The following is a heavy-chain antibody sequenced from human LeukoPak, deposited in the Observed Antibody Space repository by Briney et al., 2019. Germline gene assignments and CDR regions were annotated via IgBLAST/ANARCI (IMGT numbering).Heavy chain of an antibody. V-gene: IGHV1-2*06. CDR2: INPNSGGT. J-gene: IGHJ4*02. CDR1: GYTFTGYY. CDR3: ARVRYYYDSSGYFTFDY. Sequence: ASVKVSCKASGYTFTGYYMHWVRRAPGQGLEWMGRINPNSGGTNYAQKFQGRVTMTRDTSISTAYMELSRLRSDDTAVYYCARVRYYYDSSGYFTFDYWGQGTLVTVSS. D-gene: IGHD3-22*01.